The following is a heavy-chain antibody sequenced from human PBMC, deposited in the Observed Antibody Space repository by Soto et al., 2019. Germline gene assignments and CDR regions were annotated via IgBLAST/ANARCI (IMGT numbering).Heavy chain of an antibody. D-gene: IGHD3-22*01. J-gene: IGHJ6*02. CDR2: IIPIFDIT. CDR3: ARPDEGGYSSNHHYYYALDV. V-gene: IGHV1-69*13. Sequence: SVKVSCKASGGTFRSYSISCVRQAPGQGLEWMGGIIPIFDITNYAQKFQGRVTITADGSTSTAHMELSSLGSDDTAVYYCARPDEGGYSSNHHYYYALDVWGQGTTVTVSS. CDR1: GGTFRSYS.